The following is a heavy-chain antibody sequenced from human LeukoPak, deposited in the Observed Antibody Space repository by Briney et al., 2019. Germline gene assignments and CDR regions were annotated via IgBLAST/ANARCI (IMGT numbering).Heavy chain of an antibody. CDR3: ARGSSWYPYDY. V-gene: IGHV1-8*01. CDR2: MNPNSGNT. J-gene: IGHJ4*02. Sequence: GWMNPNSGNTGYAQKFQGRVTMTRNTSISTAYMELSSLRSEDTAVYYCARGSSWYPYDYWGQGTLVTVSS. D-gene: IGHD6-13*01.